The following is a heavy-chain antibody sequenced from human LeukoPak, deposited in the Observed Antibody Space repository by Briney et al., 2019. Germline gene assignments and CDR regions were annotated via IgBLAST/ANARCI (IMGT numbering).Heavy chain of an antibody. J-gene: IGHJ4*02. V-gene: IGHV4-39*01. D-gene: IGHD2-15*01. Sequence: SETLSLTCTVSGGSISSSSYYWGWIRQPPGKGLEWIGSIYYSGSTYYNPSLKSRVTISVDTSKNQFSLKLSSVTAADTAVYYCARHVSPGFVVVVAATPNYFDYWGQGTLVTVSS. CDR2: IYYSGST. CDR1: GGSISSSSYY. CDR3: ARHVSPGFVVVVAATPNYFDY.